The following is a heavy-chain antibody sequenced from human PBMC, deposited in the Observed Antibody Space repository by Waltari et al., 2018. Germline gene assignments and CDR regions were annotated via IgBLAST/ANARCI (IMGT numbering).Heavy chain of an antibody. D-gene: IGHD5-12*01. CDR3: ASGYSGYPPYHFDY. CDR1: GYTFTGYY. CDR2: INANSGGT. J-gene: IGHJ4*02. V-gene: IGHV1-2*02. Sequence: QVQLVQSGAEVKKPGASVKVSCKASGYTFTGYYMHWVRQAPGQGLEWMGWINANSGGTNDEQKFQGRVTMSRDTSISTAYRELRRLRSDDTAVYYCASGYSGYPPYHFDYWGQGTLVTVSS.